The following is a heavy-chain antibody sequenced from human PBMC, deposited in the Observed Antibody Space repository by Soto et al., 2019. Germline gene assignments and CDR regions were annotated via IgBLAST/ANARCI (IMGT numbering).Heavy chain of an antibody. CDR3: AKDPEVLATPQYYYFWSGYSHVFDI. D-gene: IGHD3-3*01. V-gene: IGHV3-23*01. CDR1: GFTFSSYA. Sequence: PGGSLRLSCAASGFTFSSYAMSWVRQAPGKGLEWVSAISGSGGSTYYADSVKGRFTISRDNSKNTLYLQMNSLRAEDTAVYYCAKDPEVLATPQYYYFWSGYSHVFDIWGQGTMVTVSS. J-gene: IGHJ3*02. CDR2: ISGSGGST.